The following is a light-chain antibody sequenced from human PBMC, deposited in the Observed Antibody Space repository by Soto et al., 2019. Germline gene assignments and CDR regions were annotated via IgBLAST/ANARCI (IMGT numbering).Light chain of an antibody. CDR1: SSDVGVYNY. CDR3: CSYAGSYTFV. V-gene: IGLV2-11*01. CDR2: DVS. Sequence: QSVVTQPRSVSGSPGQSVTISCTGTSSDVGVYNYVSWYQQYPGKAPKIMIYDVSKRPSGVPVRFSGSKSDNTASLTISGLQAEDEADYYCCSYAGSYTFVFGIGTKVTVL. J-gene: IGLJ1*01.